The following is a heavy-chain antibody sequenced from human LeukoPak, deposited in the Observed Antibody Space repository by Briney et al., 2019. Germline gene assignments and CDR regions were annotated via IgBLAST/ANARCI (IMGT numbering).Heavy chain of an antibody. CDR3: ARDRYGVAAGGNWFDP. V-gene: IGHV3-48*04. Sequence: GGSLRLSCAASGFTFSSYGMTWVRQAPGKGLEWVSYISSSSSTIYYADSVKGRFTISRDNAKNSLYLQMNSLRAEDTAVYYCARDRYGVAAGGNWFDPWGQGTLVTVAS. D-gene: IGHD6-13*01. CDR1: GFTFSSYG. J-gene: IGHJ5*02. CDR2: ISSSSSTI.